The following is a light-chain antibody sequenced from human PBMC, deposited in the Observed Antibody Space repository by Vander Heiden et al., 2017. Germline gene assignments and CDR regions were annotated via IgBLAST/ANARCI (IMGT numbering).Light chain of an antibody. CDR3: STYTTRGILI. CDR1: SNDVGGYNY. J-gene: IGLJ2*01. CDR2: DVT. V-gene: IGLV2-14*03. Sequence: SAMTQPASVSASPGPSMTISCSGTSNDVGGYNYVSWDQQHPDKAPRLMMYDVTTRPSGVSNRFSGSKSCNTASLTISGLQAEDEADYYCSTYTTRGILIFGGGTKLTVL.